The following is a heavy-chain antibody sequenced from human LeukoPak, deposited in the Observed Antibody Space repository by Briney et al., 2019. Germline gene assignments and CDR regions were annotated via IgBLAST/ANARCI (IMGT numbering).Heavy chain of an antibody. J-gene: IGHJ3*02. CDR3: ARNGTEGFFDI. CDR2: INHSGST. Sequence: SETLSLTCAVYGGSFSGYYWSWIRQPPGKGLEWIGEINHSGSTNYNPSLKSRVTISVDTSKNQFSLKLSSVTAADTAVYYRARNGTEGFFDIWGQGTMVTVSS. V-gene: IGHV4-34*01. CDR1: GGSFSGYY.